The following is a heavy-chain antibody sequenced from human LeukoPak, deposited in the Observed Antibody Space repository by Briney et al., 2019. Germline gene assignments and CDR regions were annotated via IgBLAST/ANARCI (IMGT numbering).Heavy chain of an antibody. CDR1: GYTFTGYY. CDR3: ARDQWELHWVFDY. Sequence: GASVKVSCKASGYTFTGYYMHWVRQAPGQGLEWMGWINPNSGGTNYAQKLQGRVTMTTDTSTSTAYMELRSLRSDDTAVYYCARDQWELHWVFDYWGQGALVTVSS. CDR2: INPNSGGT. V-gene: IGHV1-2*02. D-gene: IGHD1-26*01. J-gene: IGHJ4*02.